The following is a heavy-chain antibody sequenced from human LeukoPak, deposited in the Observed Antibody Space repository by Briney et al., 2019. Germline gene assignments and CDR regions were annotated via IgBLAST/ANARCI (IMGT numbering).Heavy chain of an antibody. CDR3: AKDLGFLEWLFDY. Sequence: PGGSLRLSCAASGFTFSSYGMHWVRQAPGKGLEWVAVISYDGSNKYYADSVKGRFTISRDNSKNTLYLQMNSLRAEDTAVYYCAKDLGFLEWLFDYWGQGTLVTVSS. V-gene: IGHV3-30*18. CDR1: GFTFSSYG. D-gene: IGHD3-3*01. J-gene: IGHJ4*02. CDR2: ISYDGSNK.